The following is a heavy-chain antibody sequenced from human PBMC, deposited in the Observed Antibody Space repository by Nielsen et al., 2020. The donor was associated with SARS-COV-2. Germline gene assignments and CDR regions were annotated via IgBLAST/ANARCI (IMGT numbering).Heavy chain of an antibody. CDR2: ISYDGSNK. Sequence: GESLKISCAASGFTFSSYAMHWVRQAPGKGLEWVAVISYDGSNKYYADSVKGRFTISRDNSKNTLYLQMNSLRAEDTAVYYCANTFKYSSSWTNIYYGMDVWGQGTTVTVSS. J-gene: IGHJ6*02. CDR3: ANTFKYSSSWTNIYYGMDV. CDR1: GFTFSSYA. V-gene: IGHV3-30*04. D-gene: IGHD6-13*01.